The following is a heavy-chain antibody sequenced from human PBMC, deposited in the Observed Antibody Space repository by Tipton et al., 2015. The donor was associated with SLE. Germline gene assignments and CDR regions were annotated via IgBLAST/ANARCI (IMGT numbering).Heavy chain of an antibody. D-gene: IGHD3-16*02. J-gene: IGHJ5*02. CDR2: INHSGST. CDR1: GGSISSHY. Sequence: TLSLTCTVSGGSISSHYWSWIRQPPGKGLEWIGEINHSGSTNYNPSLKSRITISVDTSKNRFSLKLSSVIAADTAVYYCARVGGSYRYHHWFDPWGQGTLVTVSS. V-gene: IGHV4-34*01. CDR3: ARVGGSYRYHHWFDP.